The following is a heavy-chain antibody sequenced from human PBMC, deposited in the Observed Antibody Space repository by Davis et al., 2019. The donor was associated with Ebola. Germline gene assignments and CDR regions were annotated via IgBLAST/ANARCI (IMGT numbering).Heavy chain of an antibody. CDR1: GFTFSSYS. V-gene: IGHV3-21*05. J-gene: IGHJ4*02. CDR2: ISSSSSYT. Sequence: GESLKISCAASGFTFSSYSMNWVRQAPGKGLEWVSYISSSSSYTNYADSVKGRFTISRDNAKNSLYLQMNSLRAEDTAVYYCAKGGGSYFFVGVWARALDYWGQGTLVTVSS. D-gene: IGHD1-26*01. CDR3: AKGGGSYFFVGVWARALDY.